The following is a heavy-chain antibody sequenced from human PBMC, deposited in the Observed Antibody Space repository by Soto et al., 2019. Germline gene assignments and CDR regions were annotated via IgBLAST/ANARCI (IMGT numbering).Heavy chain of an antibody. D-gene: IGHD1-1*01. CDR2: IWYDGSNK. V-gene: IGHV3-33*01. Sequence: QVQLVESGGGVVQPGRSLRLSCAASGFTFSSYGMHWVRQAPGKGLERVAVIWYDGSNKYYADSVKGRFTISRDNSKNTLDLQMNSLRAEDTAVYYCARSFPGGTTGTTIDYWGQGTLVTVSS. CDR1: GFTFSSYG. CDR3: ARSFPGGTTGTTIDY. J-gene: IGHJ4*02.